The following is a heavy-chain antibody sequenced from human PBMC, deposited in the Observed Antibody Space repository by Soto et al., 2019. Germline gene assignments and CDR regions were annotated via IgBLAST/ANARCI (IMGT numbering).Heavy chain of an antibody. J-gene: IGHJ6*02. D-gene: IGHD6-13*01. Sequence: PSETLSLTCAVYGGSFSGYYWSWIRQPPGKGLEWIGEINHSGSTNYNPSLKSRVTISVDTSKNQFSLKLSSVTAADTAVYYFARDAKGSSWYVYYYGMDVWGQGTTVTVSS. CDR3: ARDAKGSSWYVYYYGMDV. V-gene: IGHV4-34*01. CDR1: GGSFSGYY. CDR2: INHSGST.